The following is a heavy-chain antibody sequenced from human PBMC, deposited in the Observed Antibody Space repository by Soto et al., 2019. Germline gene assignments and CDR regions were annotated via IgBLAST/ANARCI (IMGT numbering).Heavy chain of an antibody. V-gene: IGHV1-2*02. J-gene: IGHJ6*02. CDR3: ARVSSGSTIDSYYYYYGMDV. CDR2: INPNSGGT. Sequence: ASVKVSCKASGYTFTGYYMHWVREAPGQGLEWMGWINPNSGGTNYAQKFQGRVTMTRDTSISTAYMELSRLRSDDTAVYYCARVSSGSTIDSYYYYYGMDVWGQGTTVTVSS. CDR1: GYTFTGYY. D-gene: IGHD5-12*01.